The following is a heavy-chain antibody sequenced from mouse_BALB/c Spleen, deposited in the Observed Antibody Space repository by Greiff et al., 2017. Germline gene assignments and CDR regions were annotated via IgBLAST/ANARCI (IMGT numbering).Heavy chain of an antibody. CDR3: ARLGYGSSYGWYFDV. D-gene: IGHD1-1*01. J-gene: IGHJ1*01. CDR2: ICSGGGNT. V-gene: IGHV5-9*03. Sequence: EVKLMESGGGLVKPGGSLKLSCAASGFTFSSYTMSWVRQTPEKRLEWVATICSGGGNTYYPDSVKGRFTISRDNAKNNLYLQMSSLRSEDTALYYCARLGYGSSYGWYFDVWGAGTTVTVSS. CDR1: GFTFSSYT.